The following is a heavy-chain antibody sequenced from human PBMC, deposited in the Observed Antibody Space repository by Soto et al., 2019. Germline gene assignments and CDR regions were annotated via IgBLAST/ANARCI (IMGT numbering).Heavy chain of an antibody. J-gene: IGHJ5*02. CDR1: GFTFSSYA. V-gene: IGHV3-23*01. CDR2: ISGSGGST. Sequence: GGSLRLSCAASGFTFSSYAMSWVRQAPGKGLEWVSAISGSGGSTYYADSVKGRFTISRDNSKNTLYLQMNSLRAEDTAVYYCAKGQYCSGGSCYSVPNWFDPWGQGTLVTVSS. D-gene: IGHD2-15*01. CDR3: AKGQYCSGGSCYSVPNWFDP.